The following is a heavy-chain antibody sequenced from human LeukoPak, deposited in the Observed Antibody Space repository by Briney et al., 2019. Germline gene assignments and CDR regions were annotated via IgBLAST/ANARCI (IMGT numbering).Heavy chain of an antibody. CDR1: GFTFDNFADYG. Sequence: GGSLRLSCAASGFTFDNFADYGMHWVRQLPGKGLEWVSGISWTNDNIGYADFVKGRFTITRDNAKNSVYQQMNSLTVEDTALYYCAKGVRFGELWDSWGQGILVTVSS. V-gene: IGHV3-9*01. D-gene: IGHD3-10*01. J-gene: IGHJ4*02. CDR2: ISWTNDNI. CDR3: AKGVRFGELWDS.